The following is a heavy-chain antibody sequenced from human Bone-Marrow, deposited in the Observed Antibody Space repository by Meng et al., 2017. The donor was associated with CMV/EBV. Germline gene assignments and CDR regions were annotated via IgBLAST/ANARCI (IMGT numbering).Heavy chain of an antibody. J-gene: IGHJ5*02. CDR2: SNHSGYT. Sequence: GSVSGDYGSWSRKPKGKGLEWIGESNHSGYTNYNPSLKSRVNISVDTSKNKFSLKLSSVTAADTAVYYGARACRITIFGVAPNWFDPWGQGTLVTVSS. V-gene: IGHV4-34*01. CDR1: GSVSGDY. CDR3: ARACRITIFGVAPNWFDP. D-gene: IGHD3-3*01.